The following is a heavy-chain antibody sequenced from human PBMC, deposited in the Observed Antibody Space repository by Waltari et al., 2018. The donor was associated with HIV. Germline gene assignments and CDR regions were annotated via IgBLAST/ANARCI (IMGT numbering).Heavy chain of an antibody. CDR2: IKQDGSEK. CDR1: GMTFSSYW. Sequence: EVQLVVSGGGLVQPGGSLRHSCAASGMTFSSYWWGWDRPAAGKGGEWVDNIKQDGSEKYYVDSVNGRFTISRDNAENSLYLQMNSLRAEDTAVYYCARGGFYGSGSKVNWGQGTLVTVSS. D-gene: IGHD3-10*01. CDR3: ARGGFYGSGSKVN. V-gene: IGHV3-7*04. J-gene: IGHJ4*02.